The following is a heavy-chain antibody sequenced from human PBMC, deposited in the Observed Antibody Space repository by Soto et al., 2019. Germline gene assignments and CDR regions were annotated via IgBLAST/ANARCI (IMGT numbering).Heavy chain of an antibody. CDR2: ISYDGSNK. J-gene: IGHJ5*02. CDR1: GFTFSSHG. CDR3: AKDYGYCSGGSCYSSGWFDP. D-gene: IGHD2-15*01. Sequence: GGSLRLSCAASGFTFSSHGMHWVRQAPGKGLEWVAVISYDGSNKYYADSVKGRFTISRDNSRNTLYLQMNSLRAEDTAVYYCAKDYGYCSGGSCYSSGWFDPWGQGTLVTVSS. V-gene: IGHV3-30*18.